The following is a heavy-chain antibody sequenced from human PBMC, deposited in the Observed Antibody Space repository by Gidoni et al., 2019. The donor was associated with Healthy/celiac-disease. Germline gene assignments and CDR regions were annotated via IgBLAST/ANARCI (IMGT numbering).Heavy chain of an antibody. CDR3: ARPLELRDDAFDI. J-gene: IGHJ3*02. CDR1: AAPTSSSSYY. Sequence: QLQLQESGPGLVKSSETLSLTCTVSAAPTSSSSYYWGWIRQPPGNGLEWIGSIFYSGSTYYNPSLKSRVTISVDTSKNQFSLKLSSVTAADTAVYYCARPLELRDDAFDIWGQGTMVTVFS. CDR2: IFYSGST. V-gene: IGHV4-39*01. D-gene: IGHD1-7*01.